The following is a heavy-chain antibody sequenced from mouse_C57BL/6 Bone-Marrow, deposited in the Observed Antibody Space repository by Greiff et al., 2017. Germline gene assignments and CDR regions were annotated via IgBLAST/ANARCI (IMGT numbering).Heavy chain of an antibody. V-gene: IGHV14-4*01. CDR2: IDPENGDT. CDR3: TDWEGAY. Sequence: EVQLQESGAELVRPGASVKLSCTASGFNIKDDYLHWVKQRPEQGLEWIGWIDPENGDTEYASKFQGKATITADTSSNTAYLQLSSLTSEDTSVSYCTDWEGAYWGQGTLVTVSA. D-gene: IGHD4-1*01. J-gene: IGHJ3*01. CDR1: GFNIKDDY.